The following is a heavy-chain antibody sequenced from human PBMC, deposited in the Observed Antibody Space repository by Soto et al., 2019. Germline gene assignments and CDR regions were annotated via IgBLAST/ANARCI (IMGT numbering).Heavy chain of an antibody. Sequence: EVQLVESGGGLVKPGGSLRLSCAASGFTFSSYSMNWVRQAPGKGLEWVSSISSSSSYIYYADSVKGRFTISRDNAKTSLYLQMNSLRAEDTAVYFCTRHPRDSSGHWYYFDYWGQGTLVTVSS. CDR3: TRHPRDSSGHWYYFDY. D-gene: IGHD3-22*01. V-gene: IGHV3-21*01. J-gene: IGHJ4*02. CDR1: GFTFSSYS. CDR2: ISSSSSYI.